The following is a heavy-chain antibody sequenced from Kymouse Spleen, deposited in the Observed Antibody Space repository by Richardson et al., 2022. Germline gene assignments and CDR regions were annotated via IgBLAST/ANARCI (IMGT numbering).Heavy chain of an antibody. Sequence: QVQLQQWGAGLLKPSETLSLTCAVYGGSFSGYYWSWIRQPPGKGLEWIGEINHSGSTNYNPSLKSRVTISVDTSKNQFSLKLSSVTAADTAVYYCARNDILTGYYPSGMDVWGQGTTVTVSS. CDR3: ARNDILTGYYPSGMDV. CDR1: GGSFSGYY. D-gene: IGHD3-9*01. J-gene: IGHJ6*02. CDR2: INHSGST. V-gene: IGHV4-34*01.